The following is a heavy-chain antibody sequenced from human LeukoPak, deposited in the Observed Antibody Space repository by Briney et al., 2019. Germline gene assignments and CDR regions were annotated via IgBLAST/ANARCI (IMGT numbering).Heavy chain of an antibody. Sequence: ESGPTLVKPTETLTLTCTVSGFSVNNARMGVSWIRQPPGKALEWLAHIFSNDEKSYSTSLKSRLTISKDTSKSQVVLTMINMDPVDTATYYCARLFGDYYDTNGHYRGYFDNWGQGTLVTVSS. J-gene: IGHJ4*02. V-gene: IGHV2-26*01. D-gene: IGHD3-22*01. CDR2: IFSNDEK. CDR1: GFSVNNARMG. CDR3: ARLFGDYYDTNGHYRGYFDN.